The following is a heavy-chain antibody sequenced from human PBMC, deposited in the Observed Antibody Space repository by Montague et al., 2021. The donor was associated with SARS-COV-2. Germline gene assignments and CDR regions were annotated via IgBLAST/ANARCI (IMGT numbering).Heavy chain of an antibody. D-gene: IGHD3-10*01. CDR2: SSGSDGGT. CDR3: AKDSYYYGLGYGMDV. CDR1: GITFSNSA. J-gene: IGHJ6*02. Sequence: SLRLSCAASGITFSNSAMNWVRQAPGKGLEWVSGSSGSDGGTHYADSVKGRFTISRDNSKNVLYLQMNSLRAEDTALYYCAKDSYYYGLGYGMDVWGQGTTVTVSS. V-gene: IGHV3-23*01.